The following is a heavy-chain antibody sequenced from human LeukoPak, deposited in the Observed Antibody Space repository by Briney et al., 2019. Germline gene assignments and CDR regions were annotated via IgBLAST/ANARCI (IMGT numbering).Heavy chain of an antibody. CDR2: IYSGGST. CDR1: GFTVSSNY. D-gene: IGHD3-10*01. V-gene: IGHV3-53*01. J-gene: IGHJ4*02. Sequence: GGSLRLSCAASGFTVSSNYMSWVRQAPGKGLEWVSVIYSGGSTYYADSVKGRFTISRDNSKNTLYLQMNSLRAEDTAVYYYAREVVRGVIDYGGQETLVTVSS. CDR3: AREVVRGVIDY.